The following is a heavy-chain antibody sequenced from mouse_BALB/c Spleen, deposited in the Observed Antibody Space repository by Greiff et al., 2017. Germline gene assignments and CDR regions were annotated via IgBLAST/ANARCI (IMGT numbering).Heavy chain of an antibody. V-gene: IGHV5-9-3*01. D-gene: IGHD4-1*01. J-gene: IGHJ2*01. CDR3: ARQTGTL. Sequence: EVQVVESGGGLVKPGGSLKLSCAASGFTFSSYAMSWVRQTPEKRLEWVATISSGGSYTYYPDSVKGRFTISRDNAKNTLYLQMSSLRSEDTAMYYCARQTGTLWGQGTTLTVSS. CDR1: GFTFSSYA. CDR2: ISSGGSYT.